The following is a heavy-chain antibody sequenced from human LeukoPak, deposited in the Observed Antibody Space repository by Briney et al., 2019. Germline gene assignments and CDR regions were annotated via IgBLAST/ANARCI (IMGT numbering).Heavy chain of an antibody. CDR3: AKDRGGSFYYFMDV. V-gene: IGHV3-30*02. CDR1: GFDFSSYG. Sequence: GGSLRLSCAASGFDFSSYGMHWVRQAPGKGLEWVTFIRHDGSHKHDADSVKGRFTISRDNSKSTLYLQMNSLRTEDTAVYYCAKDRGGSFYYFMDVWGKGTTVTISS. D-gene: IGHD3-10*01. J-gene: IGHJ6*03. CDR2: IRHDGSHK.